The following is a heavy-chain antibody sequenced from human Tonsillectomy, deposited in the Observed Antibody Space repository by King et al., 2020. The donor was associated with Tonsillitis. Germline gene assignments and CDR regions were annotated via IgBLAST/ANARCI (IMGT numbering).Heavy chain of an antibody. D-gene: IGHD3-10*01. Sequence: QLVQSGAEVKKPGASVKVSCEDSGYTFTGYYMHWVRQAPGQGLEWMAWINPNSGATNSAQRVQGRVTMTRDTSISTAYMELSRLSADGTAVYYCARDYYGARNFYGAFDIWGQGTMVTVSS. CDR1: GYTFTGYY. CDR3: ARDYYGARNFYGAFDI. V-gene: IGHV1-2*02. CDR2: INPNSGAT. J-gene: IGHJ3*02.